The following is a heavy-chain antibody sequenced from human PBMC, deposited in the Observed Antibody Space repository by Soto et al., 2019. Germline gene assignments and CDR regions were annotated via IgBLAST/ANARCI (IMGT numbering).Heavy chain of an antibody. CDR3: ARVNLFPYGSGSYIDY. V-gene: IGHV3-66*01. CDR1: GFTVSSNY. CDR2: IYSGGST. Sequence: EVQLVESGGGFVHPGGSLRLSCAASGFTVSSNYMSCVRQAPGKGLEWVSVIYSGGSTYYADSVKGRFTISRDNSKNTLYLQMNSLRAEDTAVYYCARVNLFPYGSGSYIDYWGKGTLVTVSS. D-gene: IGHD3-10*01. J-gene: IGHJ4*02.